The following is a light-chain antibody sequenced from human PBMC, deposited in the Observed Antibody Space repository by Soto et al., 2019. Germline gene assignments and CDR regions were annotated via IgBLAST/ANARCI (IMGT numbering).Light chain of an antibody. CDR2: DAS. CDR3: QQYNSYWGT. V-gene: IGKV1-5*01. J-gene: IGKJ1*01. CDR1: QSISSW. Sequence: DIPMTQSPSTLSASVGDRVTITCRASQSISSWLAWYQQKPGKAPKLLIYDASSLESGVPSRFSGSGAGTEFTLTISSLQPDDVATYYCQQYNSYWGTFGQGTKVEIK.